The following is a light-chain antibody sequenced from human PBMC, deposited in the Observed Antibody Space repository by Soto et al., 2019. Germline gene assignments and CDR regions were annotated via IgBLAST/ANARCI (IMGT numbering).Light chain of an antibody. CDR1: QSVFSS. Sequence: EVVLTQSPVTLSVSPGERATLSCRASQSVFSSLAWYQQKPGQAPRLFIYAASIRATGIPDRFSGSGSGTDFTLTISRLEPEDFAVYYCQQYGLSPRTFGRGTKVDNK. J-gene: IGKJ1*01. CDR3: QQYGLSPRT. CDR2: AAS. V-gene: IGKV3-20*01.